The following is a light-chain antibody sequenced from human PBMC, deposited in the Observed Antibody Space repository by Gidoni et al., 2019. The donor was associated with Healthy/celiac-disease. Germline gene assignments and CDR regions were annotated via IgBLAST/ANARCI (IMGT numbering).Light chain of an antibody. Sequence: EIVMTQSPATLSVSPGETATLSCRASQSVSSNVAWYQQKPGQAPRLLIYGASTRATGIPARFSGSGSGTEFTLTISSLQYEDFAVYYCQQYNNWAFGQGTKVEIK. CDR3: QQYNNWA. V-gene: IGKV3-15*01. J-gene: IGKJ1*01. CDR1: QSVSSN. CDR2: GAS.